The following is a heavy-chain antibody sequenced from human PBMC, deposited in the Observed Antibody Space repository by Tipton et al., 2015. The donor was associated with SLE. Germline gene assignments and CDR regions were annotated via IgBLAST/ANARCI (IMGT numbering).Heavy chain of an antibody. Sequence: TLSLTCSVYGGSFSGYYWSWIRQPPEKGLEWIGEINHSGSTNYNPSLKSRVTISVDTSKNQFSLKLSSVTAADTAVYYCATQGGWFDPWGQGTLVTVSS. J-gene: IGHJ5*02. CDR2: INHSGST. CDR3: ATQGGWFDP. CDR1: GGSFSGYY. V-gene: IGHV4-34*01.